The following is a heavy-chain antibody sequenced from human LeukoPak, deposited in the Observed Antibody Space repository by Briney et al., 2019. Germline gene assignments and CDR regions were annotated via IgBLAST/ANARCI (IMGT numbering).Heavy chain of an antibody. Sequence: SETLSLTCTVSGGSISSYYWSWIRQPPGKGLEWIGYIYYSGSTNYNPPLKSRVTISVDTSKNQFSLKLSSVTAADTAVYYCARSDYGDYVPLDYWGQGTLVTVSS. CDR3: ARSDYGDYVPLDY. D-gene: IGHD4-17*01. J-gene: IGHJ4*02. V-gene: IGHV4-59*01. CDR2: IYYSGST. CDR1: GGSISSYY.